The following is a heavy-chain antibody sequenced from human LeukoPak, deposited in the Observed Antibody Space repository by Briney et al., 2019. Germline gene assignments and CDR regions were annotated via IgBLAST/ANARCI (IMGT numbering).Heavy chain of an antibody. V-gene: IGHV3-23*01. CDR2: ISGSGGST. J-gene: IGHJ3*02. CDR1: GFTFSSYA. Sequence: GGSLRLSCAASGFTFSSYAMSWVRQAPGKGLEWVSAISGSGGSTYYADSVKGRFTISRDNSKNTLYLQMNSLRAEDTAVYYCAKDSSGWYVPSGAFDIWGQGTMVTVSS. CDR3: AKDSSGWYVPSGAFDI. D-gene: IGHD6-19*01.